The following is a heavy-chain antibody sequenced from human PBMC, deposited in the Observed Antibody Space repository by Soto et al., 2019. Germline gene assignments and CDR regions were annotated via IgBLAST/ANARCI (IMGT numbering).Heavy chain of an antibody. Sequence: PGGALRLSCAASGFTFSSYGMHWVRQAPGKGLEWVAVIWYDGSNKYYADSVKGRFTISRDNSKNTLYLQMNSLRAEDTAVYYCASQADYFDYWGQGTLVTVSS. CDR2: IWYDGSNK. CDR1: GFTFSSYG. J-gene: IGHJ4*02. CDR3: ASQADYFDY. V-gene: IGHV3-33*01.